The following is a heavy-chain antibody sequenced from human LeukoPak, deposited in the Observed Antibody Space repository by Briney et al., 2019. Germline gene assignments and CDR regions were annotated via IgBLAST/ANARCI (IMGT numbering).Heavy chain of an antibody. CDR3: ARMGYCSGGSCYSYYFDY. CDR2: IYYSGST. CDR1: DGSINTISDY. J-gene: IGHJ4*02. D-gene: IGHD2-15*01. Sequence: PSETLSLTCSVSDGSINTISDYWGWVRQPPGKGLEWIGSIYYSGSTYYNPSLKSRVTISVDTSKNQFSLKLSSVTAADTAVYYCARMGYCSGGSCYSYYFDYWGQGTLVTVSS. V-gene: IGHV4-39*01.